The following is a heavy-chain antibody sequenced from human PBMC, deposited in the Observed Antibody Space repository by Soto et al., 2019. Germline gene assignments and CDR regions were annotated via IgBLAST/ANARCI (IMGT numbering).Heavy chain of an antibody. D-gene: IGHD4-17*01. J-gene: IGHJ3*02. CDR3: SKDPNGDYIGAFDM. CDR2: ISGNGARI. CDR1: GLTLGKYA. V-gene: IGHV3-23*01. Sequence: EVQLLESGGGLVQPGGSLRLSCAASGLTLGKYALTWVRQAPGKGLEWVSSISGNGARIYYADSVKGRFTVSRDNSKNILYLQMNRLRAEDTAIYYCSKDPNGDYIGAFDMWGQGTMVTFSS.